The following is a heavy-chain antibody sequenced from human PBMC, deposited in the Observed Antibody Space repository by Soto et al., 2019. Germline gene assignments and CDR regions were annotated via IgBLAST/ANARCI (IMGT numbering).Heavy chain of an antibody. CDR1: GYTFTSYG. CDR3: ARDPPKYCTNGVCYTGWFDP. CDR2: ISAYNGNT. D-gene: IGHD2-8*01. Sequence: ASVKVSCKASGYTFTSYGISWVRQAPGQGLEWMGWISAYNGNTNYAQKLQGRDTMTTDTSTGTAYMELRSLRSDDTAVYYCARDPPKYCTNGVCYTGWFDPWGQGTLVTVSS. J-gene: IGHJ5*02. V-gene: IGHV1-18*01.